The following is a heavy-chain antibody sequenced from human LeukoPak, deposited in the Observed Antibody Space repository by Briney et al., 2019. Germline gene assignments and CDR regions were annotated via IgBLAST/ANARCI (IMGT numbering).Heavy chain of an antibody. Sequence: PGGSLRLSCAASGFTFNKYWMLWVRHAPGKGLESVSRINTDGTVTTYADSVKGRFTVSRDNADNTMFLQMNSVRDEDTAVYYCATKQWLAPPPDSWGQGTPVTVSS. V-gene: IGHV3-74*01. CDR2: INTDGTVT. J-gene: IGHJ4*02. D-gene: IGHD6-19*01. CDR3: ATKQWLAPPPDS. CDR1: GFTFNKYW.